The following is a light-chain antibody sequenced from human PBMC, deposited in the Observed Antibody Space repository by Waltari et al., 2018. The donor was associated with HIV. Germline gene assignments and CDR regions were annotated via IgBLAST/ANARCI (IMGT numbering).Light chain of an antibody. Sequence: EIVLTQSPGTLSLSPGERATLSCRASQSVSSTSLAWYLQKPGQAPRLLIYGASSRATGIPDRFSGSGSGTDFTLTISRLEPEDFAMYYCQQYGSSPFTFGPGTRVDIK. J-gene: IGKJ3*01. CDR2: GAS. V-gene: IGKV3-20*01. CDR1: QSVSSTS. CDR3: QQYGSSPFT.